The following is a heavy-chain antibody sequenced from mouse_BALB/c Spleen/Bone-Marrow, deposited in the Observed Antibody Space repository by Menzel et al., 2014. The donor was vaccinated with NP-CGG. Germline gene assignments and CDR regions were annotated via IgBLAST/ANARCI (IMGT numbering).Heavy chain of an antibody. Sequence: VQLQQPGPELVKPGASVKVSCKASGYSFTDYNMYWVKQSHGKSLEWIGYIDPYSGGTSYNPKFKGKATLTVDKSSSIAFMHLNSLTSEDSAVYYCARLGGYYLYYAMDYWGQGTSVTVSS. J-gene: IGHJ4*01. CDR2: IDPYSGGT. CDR1: GYSFTDYN. V-gene: IGHV1S135*01. CDR3: ARLGGYYLYYAMDY. D-gene: IGHD2-3*01.